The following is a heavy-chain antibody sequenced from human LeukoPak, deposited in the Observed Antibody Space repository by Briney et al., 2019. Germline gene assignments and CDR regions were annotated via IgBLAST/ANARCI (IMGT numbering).Heavy chain of an antibody. CDR1: GYTFTNYD. V-gene: IGHV1-8*03. CDR3: TRGLKGNHYSGSGTYRWFAP. D-gene: IGHD3-10*01. Sequence: ASVKVSCKASGYTFTNYDVNWVRQATGQGLEWMGWMNPKSNNRGYAQKFQGRVIITTDTSINTAYMELSSLTSEDTAVYYCTRGLKGNHYSGSGTYRWFAPWGQGTLVTVSS. CDR2: MNPKSNNR. J-gene: IGHJ5*02.